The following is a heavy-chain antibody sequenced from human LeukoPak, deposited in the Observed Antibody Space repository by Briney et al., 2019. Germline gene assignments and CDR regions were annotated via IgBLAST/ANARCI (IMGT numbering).Heavy chain of an antibody. CDR1: GGSFSGYY. CDR2: INHSGST. V-gene: IGHV4-34*01. D-gene: IGHD3-10*01. Sequence: SETLSLTCAVYGGSFSGYYWSWIRQPPGKGLEWIGEINHSGSTNYNPSLKSRVTISVDTSKNQFSLKLSSVTAADTAVYYCARLKWYYYGSGSSSFDYWGQGTLVTVSS. J-gene: IGHJ4*02. CDR3: ARLKWYYYGSGSSSFDY.